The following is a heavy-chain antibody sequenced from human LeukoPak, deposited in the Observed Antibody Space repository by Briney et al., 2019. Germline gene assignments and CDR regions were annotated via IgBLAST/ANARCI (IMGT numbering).Heavy chain of an antibody. CDR3: ARDLALYGEPRGDY. D-gene: IGHD4/OR15-4a*01. Sequence: ASVKVSCKASGYTFTSYAMNWVRQAPGQGLEWMGWINTNTGNPTYAQGFTGRFVFSLGTSVSTAYLQISSLKAEDTAVYYCARDLALYGEPRGDYWGQGTLVTVSS. V-gene: IGHV7-4-1*02. CDR1: GYTFTSYA. J-gene: IGHJ4*02. CDR2: INTNTGNP.